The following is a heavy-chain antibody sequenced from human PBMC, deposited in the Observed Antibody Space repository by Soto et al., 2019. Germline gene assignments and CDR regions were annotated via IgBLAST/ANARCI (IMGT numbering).Heavy chain of an antibody. CDR2: IYSGGST. V-gene: IGHV3-66*01. J-gene: IGHJ4*02. CDR1: GFTVSSNY. Sequence: PGGSLRLSCAASGFTVSSNYMSWVRQAPGKGLEWVSVIYSGGSTYYADSVKGRFTISRDNSKNTLYLQMNSLRAEDTAVYYCASGLVEYSSSWYDYWGQGTLVTVS. CDR3: ASGLVEYSSSWYDY. D-gene: IGHD6-13*01.